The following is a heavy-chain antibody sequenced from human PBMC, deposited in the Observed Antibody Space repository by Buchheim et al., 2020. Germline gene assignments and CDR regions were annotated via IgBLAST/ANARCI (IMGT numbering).Heavy chain of an antibody. Sequence: DVQLVESGGGLIQPGGSLRLSCAASGFTFSSYSMNWVRQAPGKGLEWVSYISSGNTITTHYADSVLARFTISRDNAKNSLYLQMNSLRDEDTAVYYCARRGVREFDYWGQGTL. CDR1: GFTFSSYS. CDR2: ISSGNTITT. D-gene: IGHD1-26*01. CDR3: ARRGVREFDY. V-gene: IGHV3-48*02. J-gene: IGHJ4*02.